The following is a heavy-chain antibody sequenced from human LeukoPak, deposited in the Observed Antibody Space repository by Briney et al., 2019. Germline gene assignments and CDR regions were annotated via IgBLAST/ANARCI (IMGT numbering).Heavy chain of an antibody. Sequence: PGGSLRLSCAASGFTFSSYSMNWVRQAPGKGLEWVSYISSSGSTIYYADSVKGRFTISRDNAKNSLYLQMNSLRAEDTAVYYCARGWAKKRYCSSTSCYGFNYYGMDVWGQGTTVTVSS. CDR3: ARGWAKKRYCSSTSCYGFNYYGMDV. J-gene: IGHJ6*02. V-gene: IGHV3-48*04. D-gene: IGHD2-2*01. CDR2: ISSSGSTI. CDR1: GFTFSSYS.